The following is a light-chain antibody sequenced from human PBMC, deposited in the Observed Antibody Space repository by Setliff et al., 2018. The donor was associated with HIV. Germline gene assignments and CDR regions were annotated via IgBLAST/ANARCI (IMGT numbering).Light chain of an antibody. J-gene: IGKJ2*03. CDR2: AAS. CDR1: QSISTS. Sequence: DIQLTQSPSSLSAFVGDSVTITCRASQSISTSLNWYQQIPGKPPKLLIYAASNLQSGVPSRFSGSGSETDFTLTISSLRPEDFATYYCQQSYSIVLSFGPGTK. CDR3: QQSYSIVLS. V-gene: IGKV1-39*01.